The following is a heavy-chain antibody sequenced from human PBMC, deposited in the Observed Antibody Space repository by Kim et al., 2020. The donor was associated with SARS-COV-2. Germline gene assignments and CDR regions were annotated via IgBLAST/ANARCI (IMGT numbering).Heavy chain of an antibody. V-gene: IGHV1-3*01. CDR3: ARSSSIRGGNIVVVPAAISHYYYGMDV. CDR1: GYTLTSYA. CDR2: INAGNGNT. Sequence: ASVKVSCKASGYTLTSYAMHWVRQAPGQRLEWMGWINAGNGNTKYSQKFQGRVTITRDTSASTAYMELSSLRSEDTAVYYCARSSSIRGGNIVVVPAAISHYYYGMDVWGQGTTVTVSS. D-gene: IGHD2-2*01. J-gene: IGHJ6*02.